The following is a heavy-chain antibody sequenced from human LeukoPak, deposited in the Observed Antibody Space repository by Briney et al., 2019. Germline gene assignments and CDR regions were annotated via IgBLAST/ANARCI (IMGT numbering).Heavy chain of an antibody. D-gene: IGHD3-3*02. CDR1: GYTFRQYS. Sequence: ASVKVSCKASGYTFRQYSISWVRQAPGKGFEWMGWVSPSHTTRVYAQEFQGRVTMTADTNTNTVSMELRSLRFDDTAVYFCARDYILPLETDNGDGFAIWGQGTVVTVSS. CDR2: VSPSHTTR. V-gene: IGHV1-18*01. J-gene: IGHJ3*02. CDR3: ARDYILPLETDNGDGFAI.